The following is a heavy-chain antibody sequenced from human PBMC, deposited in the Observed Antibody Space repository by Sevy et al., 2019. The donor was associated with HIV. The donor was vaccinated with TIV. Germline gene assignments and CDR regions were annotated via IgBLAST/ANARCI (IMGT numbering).Heavy chain of an antibody. CDR3: FETFTEFDY. D-gene: IGHD3-16*01. J-gene: IGHJ4*02. CDR2: IKRKADGETT. CDR1: GFIFSNSW. Sequence: GGSLRLSYAASGFIFSNSWMIWVRQAPGKGLEWVGHIKRKADGETTDYAAPVKGRFTISRDDSKSTLYLQMNSLKTEDTAVYYCFETFTEFDYWGQGTLVTVSS. V-gene: IGHV3-15*01.